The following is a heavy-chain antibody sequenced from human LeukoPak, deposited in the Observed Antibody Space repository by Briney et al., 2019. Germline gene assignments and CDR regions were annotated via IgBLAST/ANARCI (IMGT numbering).Heavy chain of an antibody. V-gene: IGHV1-8*01. CDR1: GYTLTSYD. J-gene: IGHJ4*02. CDR2: MNPNSGNT. D-gene: IGHD6-13*01. Sequence: ASVKVSCKASGYTLTSYDINWVRQATGQGLEWMGWMNPNSGNTGYAQKFQGRVTMTRNTSISTAYMELSSLRSEDTAVYYCARAGGIAAAGTDWGQGTLVTVSS. CDR3: ARAGGIAAAGTD.